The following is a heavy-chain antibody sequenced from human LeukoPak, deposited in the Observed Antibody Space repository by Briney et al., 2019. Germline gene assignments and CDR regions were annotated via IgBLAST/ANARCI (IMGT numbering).Heavy chain of an antibody. CDR1: GGSISSYY. J-gene: IGHJ6*02. Sequence: PSETLSLTCTVSGGSISSYYWSWIRQPAGKGLEWIGRIYTSGSTDYNPSLKSRVTMSADTSKNQFSLKLSSVTAADTAVYYCARDQGGSGPSDYYYYGMDVWGQGTTVTVSS. CDR2: IYTSGST. CDR3: ARDQGGSGPSDYYYYGMDV. V-gene: IGHV4-4*07. D-gene: IGHD3-10*01.